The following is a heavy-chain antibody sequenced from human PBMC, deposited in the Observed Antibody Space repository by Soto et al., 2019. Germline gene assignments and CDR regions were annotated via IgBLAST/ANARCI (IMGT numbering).Heavy chain of an antibody. V-gene: IGHV1-8*01. J-gene: IGHJ4*02. CDR2: RNPNTGNT. D-gene: IGHD2-21*01. CDR3: ARGFRSYSDF. Sequence: ASVQVSFKAYGYTFIDFDINWLRQAAGQGLEWMGWRNPNTGNTAYAQKFQGRLTLTRDTSISAAYMDLSSLTSEDTAVYYCARGFRSYSDFWAQGTLVTVSS. CDR1: GYTFIDFD.